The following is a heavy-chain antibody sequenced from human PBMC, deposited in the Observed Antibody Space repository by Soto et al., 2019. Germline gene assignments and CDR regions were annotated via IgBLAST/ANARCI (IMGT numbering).Heavy chain of an antibody. CDR3: AKGGLLLWFGELSF. D-gene: IGHD3-10*01. V-gene: IGHV3-30*18. CDR2: ISYGGSNK. Sequence: GGSLRLSCAASGFTFSSYGMHWVRQAPGRGLEWVAVISYGGSNKYYADSVKGRFTISRDNSKNTLYLQMNSLRAEDTAVYYCAKGGLLLWFGELSFWGQGTLVTVSS. CDR1: GFTFSSYG. J-gene: IGHJ4*02.